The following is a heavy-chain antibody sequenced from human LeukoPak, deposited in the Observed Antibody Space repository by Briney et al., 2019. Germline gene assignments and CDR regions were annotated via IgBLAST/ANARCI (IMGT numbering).Heavy chain of an antibody. CDR1: GFTFSSYS. Sequence: GGSLRLSCAASGFTFSSYSMNWVRKAPGKGLEWVSYISSSSSTIYYADSVKGRFTISRDNAKNSLYLQMNSLRDEDTAVYYCARTYYYDSSGYSPPDYWGQGTLVTVSS. J-gene: IGHJ4*02. CDR2: ISSSSSTI. V-gene: IGHV3-48*02. D-gene: IGHD3-22*01. CDR3: ARTYYYDSSGYSPPDY.